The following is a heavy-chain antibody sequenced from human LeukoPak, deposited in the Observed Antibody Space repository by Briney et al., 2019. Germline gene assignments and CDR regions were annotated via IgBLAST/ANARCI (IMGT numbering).Heavy chain of an antibody. CDR1: GFTFSSSA. CDR2: ISNNGGYT. D-gene: IGHD2-15*01. Sequence: GGSLTLSCAASGFTFSSSAMSWVRQAPGKGLEWVSAISNNGGYTYYAGSVQGRFTISRDNSKSTLCLQMNSLRAEDTAVYYCAKQLGYCSDGSCYFPYWGQGTLVTVSS. CDR3: AKQLGYCSDGSCYFPY. J-gene: IGHJ4*02. V-gene: IGHV3-23*01.